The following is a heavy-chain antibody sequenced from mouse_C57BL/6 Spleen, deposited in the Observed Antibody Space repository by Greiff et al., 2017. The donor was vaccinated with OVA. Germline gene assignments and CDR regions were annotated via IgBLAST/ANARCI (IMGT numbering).Heavy chain of an antibody. D-gene: IGHD2-2*01. J-gene: IGHJ3*01. CDR3: TRREATMVTTGFAY. Sequence: QVQLQQSGTELVKPGASVKLSCKASGYTFTSYWMHWVKQRPGQGLEWIGNINPSNGGTNYNEKFKSKATLTVDKSSSTANMQLSSLTSEDSAVYNCTRREATMVTTGFAYWGQGTLVTVSA. CDR2: INPSNGGT. CDR1: GYTFTSYW. V-gene: IGHV1-53*01.